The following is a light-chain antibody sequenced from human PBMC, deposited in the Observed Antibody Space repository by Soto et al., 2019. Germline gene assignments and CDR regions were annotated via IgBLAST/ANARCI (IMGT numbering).Light chain of an antibody. Sequence: DIQMTQSPSTLSASVGDRVTITCRASQSISNWLAWYQQRPGKAPKLLIYDASTLESWVPSRFSVSGSGTECTLTFSGLRPDDFATYYCQQYNTYSYTFGQGTKLEIK. CDR3: QQYNTYSYT. CDR2: DAS. V-gene: IGKV1-5*01. J-gene: IGKJ2*01. CDR1: QSISNW.